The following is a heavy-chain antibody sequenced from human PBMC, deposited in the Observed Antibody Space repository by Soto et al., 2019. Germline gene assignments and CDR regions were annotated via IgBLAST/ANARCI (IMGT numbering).Heavy chain of an antibody. D-gene: IGHD4-17*01. CDR1: GFTFSSYG. V-gene: IGHV3-30*18. Sequence: QVQLVESGGGVVQPGRSLRLSCAASGFTFSSYGMHWVRQAPGKGLEWVAVISYDGSNKYYADSVKGRFTISRDNSKNTLYLRMNSLRAEDTAVYYCAKYKGDYGGNAGMDVWGQGATVPVSS. CDR3: AKYKGDYGGNAGMDV. J-gene: IGHJ6*02. CDR2: ISYDGSNK.